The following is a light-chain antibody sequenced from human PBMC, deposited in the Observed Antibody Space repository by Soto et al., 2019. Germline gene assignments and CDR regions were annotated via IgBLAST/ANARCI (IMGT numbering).Light chain of an antibody. J-gene: IGKJ5*01. V-gene: IGKV3-15*01. Sequence: EILLTRSAATLSLSHWERATLSCSSSQSVTNYLAWYQQKPGQAPRLLIYDTSTRATGIPARFSGSGSGTEFTLTISSLQSEDFAVYYCQQYSNWPPITFGQGRRLEIK. CDR2: DTS. CDR3: QQYSNWPPIT. CDR1: QSVTNY.